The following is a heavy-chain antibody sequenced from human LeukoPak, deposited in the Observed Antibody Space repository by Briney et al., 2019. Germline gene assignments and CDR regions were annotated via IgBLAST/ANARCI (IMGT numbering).Heavy chain of an antibody. CDR3: AKNKELDCSSTSCHYYDSSGSPDAIDY. D-gene: IGHD3-22*01. CDR2: ISSSSSYI. J-gene: IGHJ4*02. CDR1: GFTFSSYS. V-gene: IGHV3-21*01. Sequence: PGGSLRLSCAASGFTFSSYSMNWVRQAPGKGLEWVSSISSSSSYIYYADSVKGRFTISRDNSKNTLYLQMNSLRAEDTAVYYCAKNKELDCSSTSCHYYDSSGSPDAIDYWGQGTLVTVSS.